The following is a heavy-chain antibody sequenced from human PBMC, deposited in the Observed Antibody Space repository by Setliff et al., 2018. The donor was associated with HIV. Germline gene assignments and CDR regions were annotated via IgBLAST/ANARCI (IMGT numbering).Heavy chain of an antibody. D-gene: IGHD3-10*01. Sequence: SVKVSCKASGFTFTSSAMQWVRLARGQRLEWIGWIVVGSGNTNYAQKFQERVTITRDMSTSTAYMELSSLRSEDTAVYYCAADLWFGELLSAWGQGTLVTVSS. CDR1: GFTFTSSA. CDR2: IVVGSGNT. J-gene: IGHJ4*02. CDR3: AADLWFGELLSA. V-gene: IGHV1-58*02.